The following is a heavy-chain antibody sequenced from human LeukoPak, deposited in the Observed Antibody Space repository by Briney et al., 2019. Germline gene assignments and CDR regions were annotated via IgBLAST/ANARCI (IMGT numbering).Heavy chain of an antibody. V-gene: IGHV3-30-3*01. Sequence: PGESLRLSCTASGFTFSNFWMGWVRQAPGKGLEWVALTSYDGNDQYYADFVKGRFTISRDNSKNTLYLQMNSLRADDTAVYYCARGSVGTPPPFESWGQGTLVTVSS. D-gene: IGHD2-15*01. CDR3: ARGSVGTPPPFES. J-gene: IGHJ4*02. CDR2: TSYDGNDQ. CDR1: GFTFSNFW.